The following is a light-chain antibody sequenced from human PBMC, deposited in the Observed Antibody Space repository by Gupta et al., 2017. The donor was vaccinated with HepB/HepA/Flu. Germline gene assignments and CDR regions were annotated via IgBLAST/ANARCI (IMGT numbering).Light chain of an antibody. J-gene: IGLJ1*01. V-gene: IGLV2-8*01. CDR2: EVT. CDR1: DIGAYKY. Sequence: DIGAYKYVSWHQQHACKARTLIIYEVTKRPSGVPDRFSGSKSGNTASLTVPGLQADDEGYYYCSSHSISDTVVFGTGTEVTVL. CDR3: SSHSISDTVV.